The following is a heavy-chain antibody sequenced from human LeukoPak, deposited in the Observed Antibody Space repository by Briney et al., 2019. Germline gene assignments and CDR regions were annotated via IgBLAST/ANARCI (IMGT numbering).Heavy chain of an antibody. J-gene: IGHJ4*02. V-gene: IGHV3-23*01. D-gene: IGHD2-2*01. Sequence: PGGSLRLSCAAPGFTFSSYAMSWARQAPGKGLEWVSAVRGSGDATYHADSVKGRFTISRDNSKNTLYLQMNSLRAEDTAVYYCAKDSTQLPVTYFDYWGQGTLVTVSS. CDR3: AKDSTQLPVTYFDY. CDR2: VRGSGDAT. CDR1: GFTFSSYA.